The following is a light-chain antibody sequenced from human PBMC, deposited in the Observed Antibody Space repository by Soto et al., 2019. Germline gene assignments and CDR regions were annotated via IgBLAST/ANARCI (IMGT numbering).Light chain of an antibody. Sequence: QSALTQTASVSGSPEQSITISCAGTSTDVGGYNYVSWYQLHPGKAPKLIIYEDTNRPSGVSDRFSGSKSGNTASLTISGLQAEDEADYYCFSYTSSSTRVFGTGTKVTVL. CDR2: EDT. CDR3: FSYTSSSTRV. CDR1: STDVGGYNY. J-gene: IGLJ1*01. V-gene: IGLV2-14*01.